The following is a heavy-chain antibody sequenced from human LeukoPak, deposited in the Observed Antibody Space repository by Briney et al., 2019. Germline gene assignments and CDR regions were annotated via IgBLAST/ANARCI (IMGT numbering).Heavy chain of an antibody. CDR2: ISSSSSYI. J-gene: IGHJ5*02. V-gene: IGHV3-21*01. CDR1: GFTFSSYS. Sequence: GGSLRLSCAASGFTFSSYSINWVRQAPWKRLEWVSSISSSSSYIYYAVSVKGRFTISRGNAKNSLYLQMNSLRAEDTAVYYCARSPLGFWFGELLPPPANWFDPWGQGTLVTVSS. CDR3: ARSPLGFWFGELLPPPANWFDP. D-gene: IGHD3-10*01.